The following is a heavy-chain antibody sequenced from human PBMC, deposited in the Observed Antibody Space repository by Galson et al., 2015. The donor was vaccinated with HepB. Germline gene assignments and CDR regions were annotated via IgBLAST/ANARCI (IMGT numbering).Heavy chain of an antibody. D-gene: IGHD3-3*01. CDR2: ISSSSYI. CDR1: GFTFSSYS. CDR3: AGARDYYDFWSGYYSSFDY. Sequence: SLRLSCAASGFTFSSYSMNWVRQAPGKGLEWVSSISSSSYIYYADSVKGRFTISRDNAKNSLYLQMNSLRAEDTAVYYCAGARDYYDFWSGYYSSFDYWGQGTLVTVSS. V-gene: IGHV3-21*01. J-gene: IGHJ4*02.